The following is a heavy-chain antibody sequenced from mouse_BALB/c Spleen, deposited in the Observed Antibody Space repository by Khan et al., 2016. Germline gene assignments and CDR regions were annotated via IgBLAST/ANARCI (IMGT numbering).Heavy chain of an antibody. J-gene: IGHJ2*01. V-gene: IGHV3-8*02. CDR3: AGYYGNFFDY. D-gene: IGHD1-1*02. Sequence: EVQLQESGPSLVKPSQTLSLTCSVTGDSITSGYWNWIRKFPGNKLEYMGYISYSGSTYYNPSLKSRISITRDKSKSQYYLQLNSVTNEDTAAYYCAGYYGNFFDYWDQGTTLTISS. CDR1: GDSITSGY. CDR2: ISYSGST.